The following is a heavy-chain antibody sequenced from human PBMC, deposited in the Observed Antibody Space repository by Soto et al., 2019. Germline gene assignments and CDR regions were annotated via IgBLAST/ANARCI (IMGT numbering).Heavy chain of an antibody. J-gene: IGHJ4*02. CDR1: GGSFSGEY. CDR2: INHSGST. V-gene: IGHV4-34*01. CDR3: ARHDMAMVRVSYLDQ. D-gene: IGHD5-18*01. Sequence: PSETLSLTCAVYGGSFSGEYWSWIRPPPGKGLEWIGEINHSGSTNYNPSLKSRVTISVDTSKNQSSLQLSSVTAADTALYFCARHDMAMVRVSYLDQWGQGALVTVSS.